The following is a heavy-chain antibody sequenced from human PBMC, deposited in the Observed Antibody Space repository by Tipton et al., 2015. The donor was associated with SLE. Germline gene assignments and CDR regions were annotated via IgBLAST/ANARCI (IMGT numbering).Heavy chain of an antibody. CDR2: IYYSGST. CDR1: GGSISISNYY. D-gene: IGHD6-13*01. Sequence: LRLSCPVSGGSISISNYYWAWIRQPPGKGLEWIASIYYSGSTYYNPSLKSRVTISVDTSKNQFSLKLSSVTAADTAVYYCARSAGYGSNWAHFDYWGQGTLVTVSS. V-gene: IGHV4-39*07. J-gene: IGHJ4*02. CDR3: ARSAGYGSNWAHFDY.